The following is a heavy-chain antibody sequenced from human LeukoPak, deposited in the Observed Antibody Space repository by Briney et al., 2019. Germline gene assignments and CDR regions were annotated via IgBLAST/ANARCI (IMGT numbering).Heavy chain of an antibody. J-gene: IGHJ4*02. CDR1: GFTFSSYA. Sequence: PGGSLRLSCAASGFTFSSYAMSWVRQAPGKGLEWVSAISGSGGSTYYADSVKGRFTISRDNSKNTLYLQMNSLRAEDTAVYYCANLGQTSYYDFWSGYRHFDYWGQGTLVTVSS. CDR2: ISGSGGST. CDR3: ANLGQTSYYDFWSGYRHFDY. V-gene: IGHV3-23*01. D-gene: IGHD3-3*01.